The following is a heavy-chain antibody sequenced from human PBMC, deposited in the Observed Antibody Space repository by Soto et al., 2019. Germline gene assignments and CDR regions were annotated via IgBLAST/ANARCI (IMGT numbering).Heavy chain of an antibody. CDR2: IYPGDSDT. Sequence: GESLKISCKGSGSSFTSYWIGWVRQMPGKGLEWMGIIYPGDSDTRYSPSFQGQVTISADKSISTAYLQWSSLKASDTAMYYCARHRGEYYYDSSGYQYYYYGMDVWGQGTTVTVSS. D-gene: IGHD3-22*01. CDR1: GSSFTSYW. V-gene: IGHV5-51*01. CDR3: ARHRGEYYYDSSGYQYYYYGMDV. J-gene: IGHJ6*02.